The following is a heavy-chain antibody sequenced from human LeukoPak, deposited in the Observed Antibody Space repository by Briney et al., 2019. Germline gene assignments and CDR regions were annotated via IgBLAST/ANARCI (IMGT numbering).Heavy chain of an antibody. J-gene: IGHJ3*02. Sequence: SETLSLTCTVSGGSLSSSSYYWGWIRQPPGKGLEWIGSIYYSGSTYYNPSLKSRVTISVDTSKNQFSLKLSSVTAADTAVYYCASLCGGDCYDAFDIWGQGTMVTVSS. CDR3: ASLCGGDCYDAFDI. V-gene: IGHV4-39*01. CDR2: IYYSGST. D-gene: IGHD2-21*02. CDR1: GGSLSSSSYY.